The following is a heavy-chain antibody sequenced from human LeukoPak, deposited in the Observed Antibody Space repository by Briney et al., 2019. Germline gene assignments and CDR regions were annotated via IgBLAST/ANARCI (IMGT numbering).Heavy chain of an antibody. D-gene: IGHD3-10*01. V-gene: IGHV1-8*01. J-gene: IGHJ4*02. Sequence: GASVKVSCKASGYTFTSYDINWVRQVTGQGLEWMGWMNPNSGNTGYAQKFQGRVTMTRNTSISTAYMELSSLRSEDTAVYCCARSDVLLWFGELLDFDYWGQGTLVTVSS. CDR3: ARSDVLLWFGELLDFDY. CDR1: GYTFTSYD. CDR2: MNPNSGNT.